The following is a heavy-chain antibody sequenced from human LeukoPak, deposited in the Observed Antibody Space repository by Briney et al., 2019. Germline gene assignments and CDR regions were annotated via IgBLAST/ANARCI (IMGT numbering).Heavy chain of an antibody. CDR2: IIPMLGKT. J-gene: IGHJ4*02. Sequence: GASVKVSCKASGGTFDNYAVSWVREAPGLGLEWMGRIIPMLGKTNSAQKFQDRVIITADTSTGTAYMELTNLRSDDTAVYFCARGLFGGFAAAPFDHWGQGTLVTVS. CDR3: ARGLFGGFAAAPFDH. D-gene: IGHD2-2*01. V-gene: IGHV1-69*04. CDR1: GGTFDNYA.